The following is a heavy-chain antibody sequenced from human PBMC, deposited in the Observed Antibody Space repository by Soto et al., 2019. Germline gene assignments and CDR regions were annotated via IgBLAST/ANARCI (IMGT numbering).Heavy chain of an antibody. CDR3: ARLRAEKWSSGWYFDY. D-gene: IGHD6-19*01. V-gene: IGHV5-51*01. CDR2: IYPGDSDT. CDR1: GYSFTSYW. Sequence: AGESLKISCKGSGYSFTSYWIGWVRQMPGKGLEWMGIIYPGDSDTRYSPSFQGQVTISADKSISTAYLQWSSLKASDTAMYYCARLRAEKWSSGWYFDYWGQGTLVTVSS. J-gene: IGHJ4*02.